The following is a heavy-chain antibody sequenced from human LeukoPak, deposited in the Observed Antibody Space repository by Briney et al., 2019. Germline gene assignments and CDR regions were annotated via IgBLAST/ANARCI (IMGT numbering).Heavy chain of an antibody. V-gene: IGHV4-59*01. Sequence: SETLSLTCTVSGGSISSYYWSWIRQPPGKGLEWIGYIYYSGSTNYNPSLKSRVTISVDTSKNQFSLKLSSVTAADTAVYYCARAEGYCSGGSCYRLGMDVWGQGTTVTVSS. CDR3: ARAEGYCSGGSCYRLGMDV. CDR2: IYYSGST. CDR1: GGSISSYY. D-gene: IGHD2-15*01. J-gene: IGHJ6*02.